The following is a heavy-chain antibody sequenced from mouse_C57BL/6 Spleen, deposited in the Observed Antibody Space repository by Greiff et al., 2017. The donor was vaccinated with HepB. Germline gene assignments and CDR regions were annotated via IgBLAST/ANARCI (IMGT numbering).Heavy chain of an antibody. Sequence: VQLQQSGPELVKPGASVKISCKASGYAFSSSWMNWVKQRPGKGLEWMGRIYPGDGDTNYNGKFKGKATLTADKSSSTAYKQLSSLTSVDSAVYFCARSYGYDRYFDVWGTGTTVTVSS. D-gene: IGHD2-2*01. CDR3: ARSYGYDRYFDV. CDR2: IYPGDGDT. CDR1: GYAFSSSW. J-gene: IGHJ1*03. V-gene: IGHV1-82*01.